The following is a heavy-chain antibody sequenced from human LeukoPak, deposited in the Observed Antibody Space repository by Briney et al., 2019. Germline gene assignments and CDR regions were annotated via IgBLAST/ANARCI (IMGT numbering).Heavy chain of an antibody. V-gene: IGHV3-66*01. J-gene: IGHJ3*01. CDR2: MSGDGVK. D-gene: IGHD2-21*01. Sequence: GGSLRLSWAASGFTVSNKFMSWVRQAPGQGLEWVSLMSGDGVKYYAASVKGRFSISRGNSENSLYLQMNSLRPEDTAAYYCARVVDSTRAFHVWGEGALVIVSP. CDR1: GFTVSNKF. CDR3: ARVVDSTRAFHV.